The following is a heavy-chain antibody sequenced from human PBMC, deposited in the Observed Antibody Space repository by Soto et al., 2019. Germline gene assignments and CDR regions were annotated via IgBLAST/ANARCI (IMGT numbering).Heavy chain of an antibody. CDR1: GGSFSGYY. V-gene: IGHV4-34*01. J-gene: IGHJ4*02. D-gene: IGHD3-9*01. CDR2: INHSGST. CDR3: ASLDILTGYYKGDY. Sequence: SETLSLTCAVYGGSFSGYYWSWIRQPPGKGLEWIGEINHSGSTNYKPSLKSRVTISVDTSKNQFSLKLSSVTAADTAVYYCASLDILTGYYKGDYWGQGTLVTVSS.